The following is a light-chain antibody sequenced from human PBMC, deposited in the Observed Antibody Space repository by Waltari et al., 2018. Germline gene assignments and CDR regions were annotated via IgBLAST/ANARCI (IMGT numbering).Light chain of an antibody. CDR2: KDT. V-gene: IGLV3-25*03. CDR1: ELPKQY. Sequence: SYELTQPPSVSVSPGQTARITCSGDELPKQYAYWYQQKPGQAPVQVIYKDTERPSGIPERFSGSTSGTTVTLTISRVQEEDEADYYCQSVDSSGTYYVFGAGTKVTVL. CDR3: QSVDSSGTYYV. J-gene: IGLJ1*01.